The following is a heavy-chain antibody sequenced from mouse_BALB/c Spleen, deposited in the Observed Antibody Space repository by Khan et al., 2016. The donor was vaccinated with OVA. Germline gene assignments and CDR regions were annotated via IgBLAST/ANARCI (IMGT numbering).Heavy chain of an antibody. Sequence: EVELVESGGGSVKPGGSLKLSCEVSGFTFSSYVTSWIRQTPEKRLEWVASISSSGSTYYPDSVKGRFTISRDNDRNVVYLQMSSLRSEDMAMYYCAREAYRYDEYYFDYWGQGTTLTVSS. CDR1: GFTFSSYV. CDR2: ISSSGST. CDR3: AREAYRYDEYYFDY. J-gene: IGHJ2*01. V-gene: IGHV5-6-5*01. D-gene: IGHD2-14*01.